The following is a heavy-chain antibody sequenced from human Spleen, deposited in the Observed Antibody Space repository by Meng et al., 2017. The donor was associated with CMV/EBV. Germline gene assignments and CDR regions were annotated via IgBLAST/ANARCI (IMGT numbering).Heavy chain of an antibody. V-gene: IGHV4-34*01. Sequence: CAVYGWSFGGYYGSWSRQPPGKGLEWIGEINHSGSTNYNPSLKSRVTISVDTSKNQFSLKLSSVTAADTAVYYCARGWDSSSTNWFDPWGQGTLVTVSS. D-gene: IGHD6-6*01. CDR2: INHSGST. J-gene: IGHJ5*02. CDR3: ARGWDSSSTNWFDP. CDR1: GWSFGGYY.